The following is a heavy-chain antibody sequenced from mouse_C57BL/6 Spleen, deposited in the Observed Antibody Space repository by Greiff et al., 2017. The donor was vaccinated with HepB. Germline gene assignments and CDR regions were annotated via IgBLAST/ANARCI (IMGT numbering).Heavy chain of an antibody. D-gene: IGHD2-1*01. CDR1: GYSFTGYY. CDR3: ARSYGNFVYAMDY. V-gene: IGHV1-43*01. Sequence: EVQLQQSGPELVKPGASVKISCKASGYSFTGYYMHWVKQSPEKSLEWIGEISPSTGGTSYNQKFKGKGTLTVDKSSSTAFMQPKSLTSEDCAVYYCARSYGNFVYAMDYWGQGTSVNVSS. J-gene: IGHJ4*01. CDR2: ISPSTGGT.